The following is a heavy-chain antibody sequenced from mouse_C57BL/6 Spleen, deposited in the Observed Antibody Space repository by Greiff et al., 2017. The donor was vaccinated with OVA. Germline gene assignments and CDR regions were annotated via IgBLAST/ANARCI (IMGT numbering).Heavy chain of an antibody. CDR3: TRDGYSNYGYFDV. V-gene: IGHV5-9-1*02. CDR1: GFTFSSYA. Sequence: EVKLVESGEGLVKPGGSLKLSCAASGFTFSSYAMSWVRQTPEKRLEWVAYISSGGDYIHYADTVKGRFTISRANARNTLYLQMSSLKSEDTAMYFCTRDGYSNYGYFDVWGTGTTVTVSS. D-gene: IGHD2-5*01. J-gene: IGHJ1*03. CDR2: ISSGGDYI.